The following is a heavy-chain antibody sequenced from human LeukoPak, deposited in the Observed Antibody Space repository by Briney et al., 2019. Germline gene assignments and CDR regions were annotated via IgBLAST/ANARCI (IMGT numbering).Heavy chain of an antibody. D-gene: IGHD6-19*01. V-gene: IGHV3-15*01. Sequence: TGGSLRLSCAASGFTFSNAWMIWVRQAPGKGLEWVGRIKSKTDGGTTDCAAPVKGRFTISRDDSKNTLYLQMNSLKTEDTAVYYCTRRAVAGTFGDYWGQGTLVTVSS. CDR1: GFTFSNAW. CDR3: TRRAVAGTFGDY. CDR2: IKSKTDGGTT. J-gene: IGHJ4*02.